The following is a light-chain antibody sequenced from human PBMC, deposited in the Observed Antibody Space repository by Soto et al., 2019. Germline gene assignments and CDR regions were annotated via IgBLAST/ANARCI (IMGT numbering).Light chain of an antibody. CDR1: KDISTS. V-gene: IGKV1-12*01. CDR2: SAS. Sequence: QVTQSPSSVSASVGDRVTITCQTSKDISTSVAWYQQKPGKAPNLLIYSASALHRGVPSRFSGSGSGTEFTLTISSLQPDDFATYYCQQYVTAFRSFGQGTKVDIK. J-gene: IGKJ1*01. CDR3: QQYVTAFRS.